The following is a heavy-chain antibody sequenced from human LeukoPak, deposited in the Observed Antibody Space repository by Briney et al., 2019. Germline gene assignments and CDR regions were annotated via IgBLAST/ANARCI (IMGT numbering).Heavy chain of an antibody. D-gene: IGHD4-17*01. Sequence: PSETLSLTCTVSGYSISSGYYWGWIRQPPGKGLEWIGSIYHSGSTYYNPSLKSRVTISVDTSKNQFSLKLSSVTAADTAVYYCARARPDYGDYLYYFDYWGQGTLVTVSS. J-gene: IGHJ4*02. V-gene: IGHV4-38-2*02. CDR3: ARARPDYGDYLYYFDY. CDR2: IYHSGST. CDR1: GYSISSGYY.